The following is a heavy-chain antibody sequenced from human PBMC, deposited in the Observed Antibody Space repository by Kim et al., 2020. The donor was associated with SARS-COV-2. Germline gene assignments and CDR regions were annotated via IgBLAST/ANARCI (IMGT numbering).Heavy chain of an antibody. D-gene: IGHD2-15*01. Sequence: ASVKVSCKASGYTFTSYAMNWVRQAPGQGLEWMGWINTNTGNPTYAQGFTGRFVFSFDTSVSTAYLQISSLKAEDTAVYYCARATIVVVVADNWFDPWGQGTLVTVSS. V-gene: IGHV7-4-1*02. J-gene: IGHJ5*02. CDR2: INTNTGNP. CDR3: ARATIVVVVADNWFDP. CDR1: GYTFTSYA.